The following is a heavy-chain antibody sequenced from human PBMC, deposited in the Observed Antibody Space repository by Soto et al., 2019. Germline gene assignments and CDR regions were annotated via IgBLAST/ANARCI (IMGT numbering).Heavy chain of an antibody. CDR2: ISGTGGST. Sequence: PGGSLRLSCAASGFTFSTYAMSWVRQAPGKGLEWVSAISGTGGSTYYADSVKGRFTISRDNSRNTLYLQMNSLRAEDTAVYYCAKNWDTTSSLSSHCGKGTLVTVYS. V-gene: IGHV3-23*01. CDR1: GFTFSTYA. J-gene: IGHJ4*02. CDR3: AKNWDTTSSLSSH. D-gene: IGHD6-6*01.